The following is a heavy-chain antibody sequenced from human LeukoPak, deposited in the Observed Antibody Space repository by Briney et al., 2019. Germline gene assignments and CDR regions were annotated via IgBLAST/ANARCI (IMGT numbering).Heavy chain of an antibody. V-gene: IGHV4-59*11. J-gene: IGHJ4*02. CDR1: GGSISSHY. Sequence: SETLSLTCTVSGGSISSHYWSWIRQPPGKGLEWIGYIYYSGSTNYNPSLKSRVTISVDTSKNQFSLKLSSVTAADTAVYYCARVSSYTDYWGQGTLVTVSS. D-gene: IGHD2-2*02. CDR2: IYYSGST. CDR3: ARVSSYTDY.